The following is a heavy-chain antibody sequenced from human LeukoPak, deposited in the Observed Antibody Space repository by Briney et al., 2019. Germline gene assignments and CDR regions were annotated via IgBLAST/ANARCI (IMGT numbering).Heavy chain of an antibody. D-gene: IGHD3-22*01. CDR1: GYTFTGYY. J-gene: IGHJ4*02. CDR3: ARLFWNYYDSSGSR. Sequence: AASVKVSCKASGYTFTGYYMHWVRQAPGQGLEWMGWINPNSGGTNYAQKFQGRVTMTRDTSISTAYMELSRLRSDDTAVYYCARLFWNYYDSSGSRWGQGTLVTVSS. V-gene: IGHV1-2*02. CDR2: INPNSGGT.